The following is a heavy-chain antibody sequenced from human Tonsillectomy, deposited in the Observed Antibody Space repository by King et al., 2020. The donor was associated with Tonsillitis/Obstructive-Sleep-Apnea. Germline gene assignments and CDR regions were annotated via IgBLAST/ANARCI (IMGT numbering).Heavy chain of an antibody. V-gene: IGHV7-4-1*02. CDR3: AREGYYDFWSGYYYYYMDV. CDR1: GYTFTSYA. D-gene: IGHD3-3*01. Sequence: GQLVQSGSELKKPGASVKVSCKASGYTFTSYAMNWVRQAPGQGLEWMGWINTNTGNPTYAQGFTGRFVFSLDTSVSTAYLQISSLKAEDTAVYYCAREGYYDFWSGYYYYYMDVWGKGTTVTVYS. J-gene: IGHJ6*03. CDR2: INTNTGNP.